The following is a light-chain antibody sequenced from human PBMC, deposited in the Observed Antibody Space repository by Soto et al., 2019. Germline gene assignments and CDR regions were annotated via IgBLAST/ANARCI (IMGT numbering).Light chain of an antibody. CDR1: RSISSW. Sequence: DIQMTQSPSNLSASVGDRVTVTCRASRSISSWLAWYQQKTGKAPKLLIYEASILESGVPSRFSGSGSGTEFTLTISSLQPDDFATYYCQQYSTYPSTFGQGTNVEI. J-gene: IGKJ1*01. V-gene: IGKV1-5*03. CDR2: EAS. CDR3: QQYSTYPST.